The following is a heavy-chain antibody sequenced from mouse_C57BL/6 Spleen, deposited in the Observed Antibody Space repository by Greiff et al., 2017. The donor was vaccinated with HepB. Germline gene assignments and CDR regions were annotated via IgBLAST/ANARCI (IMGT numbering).Heavy chain of an antibody. V-gene: IGHV5-4*01. CDR3: AREGVP. D-gene: IGHD6-1*01. CDR1: GFTFSSYA. Sequence: EVKLQESGGGLVKPGGSLKLSCAASGFTFSSYAMSWVRQTPEKRLEWVATISDGGSYTYYPDNVKGRFTISRDNAKNNLYLQMSHLKSEDTAMYYCAREGVPWGQGTLVTVSA. J-gene: IGHJ3*01. CDR2: ISDGGSYT.